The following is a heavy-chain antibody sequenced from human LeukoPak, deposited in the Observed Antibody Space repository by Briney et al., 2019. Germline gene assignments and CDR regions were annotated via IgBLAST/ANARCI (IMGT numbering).Heavy chain of an antibody. D-gene: IGHD3-10*01. V-gene: IGHV4-59*01. Sequence: SQTLSLTCTVSGGSISSYYWSWIRQSPGKGLEWIGNINYSGSTIYNPSLKSRVSISVDTSKNQFSLKLSSVTAADTAVFYCARQAHYNGNPVDYWGQGILVTVSS. J-gene: IGHJ4*02. CDR1: GGSISSYY. CDR3: ARQAHYNGNPVDY. CDR2: INYSGST.